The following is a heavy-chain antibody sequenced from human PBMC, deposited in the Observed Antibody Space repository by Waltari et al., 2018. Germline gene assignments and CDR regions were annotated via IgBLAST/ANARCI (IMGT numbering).Heavy chain of an antibody. Sequence: QLQLQESGPGLVKPSETLSLTCTVSGGSISSSSYYWGWLRQPPGKGLEWIGSIYYSGSTYYNPSLKSRVTISVDTSKNQFSLKLSSVTAADTAVYYCARNGGITMEDEYFQHWGQGTLVTVSS. V-gene: IGHV4-39*07. CDR1: GGSISSSSYY. CDR2: IYYSGST. J-gene: IGHJ1*01. CDR3: ARNGGITMEDEYFQH. D-gene: IGHD3-10*01.